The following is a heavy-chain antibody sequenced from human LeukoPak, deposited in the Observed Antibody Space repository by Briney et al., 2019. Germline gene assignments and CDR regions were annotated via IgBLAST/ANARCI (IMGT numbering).Heavy chain of an antibody. CDR3: ARAYPYYDFWSGYYSGGYYFDY. Sequence: GGSLRLSCSASGFTFSAYAMYWVRQAPGKGLEYVSGISNNGGSSFYADSVKGRFTISRDNSKNTLYLQMNSLRAEDTAVYYCARAYPYYDFWSGYYSGGYYFDYWGQGTLVTVSS. CDR2: ISNNGGSS. D-gene: IGHD3-3*01. CDR1: GFTFSAYA. J-gene: IGHJ4*02. V-gene: IGHV3-64*04.